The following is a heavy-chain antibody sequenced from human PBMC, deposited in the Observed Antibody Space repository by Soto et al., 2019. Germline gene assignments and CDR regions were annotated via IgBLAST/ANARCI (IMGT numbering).Heavy chain of an antibody. CDR1: GFTFSDYY. CDR3: ARAGYCSSTSCYLTETHINYGMDV. CDR2: ISSSSSYT. J-gene: IGHJ6*02. D-gene: IGHD2-2*03. V-gene: IGHV3-11*06. Sequence: GGSLRLSCAASGFTFSDYYMSWIRQAPGKGLEWVSYISSSSSYTNYADSVKGRFTISRDNAKNSLYLKMNSLRAEDTAVYYCARAGYCSSTSCYLTETHINYGMDVWGQGTTVTVSS.